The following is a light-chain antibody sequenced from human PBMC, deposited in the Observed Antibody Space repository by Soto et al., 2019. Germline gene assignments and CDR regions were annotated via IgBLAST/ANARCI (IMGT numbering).Light chain of an antibody. Sequence: ENFLSQAQSTLSLSPVERATLSCRASQSVSSYLAWYQQKPGQAPRLLIYDASNRATGIPARFSGSGSGTDFTLTISSLEPEDFAVYYCQQRSNWPSITFGQGTRLETK. CDR2: DAS. V-gene: IGKV3-11*01. CDR1: QSVSSY. J-gene: IGKJ5*01. CDR3: QQRSNWPSIT.